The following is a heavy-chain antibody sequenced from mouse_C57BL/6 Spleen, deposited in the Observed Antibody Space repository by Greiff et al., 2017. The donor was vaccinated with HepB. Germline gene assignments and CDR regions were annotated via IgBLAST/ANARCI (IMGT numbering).Heavy chain of an antibody. Sequence: EVKLVESGGGLVKPGGSLKLSCAASGFTFSDYGMHWVRQAPEKGLEWVAYISSGSSTIYYADTVKGRFTISRDNAKNTLFLQMTSLRSEDTAMYYCATHYYGSSFAYWGQGTLVTVSA. CDR1: GFTFSDYG. J-gene: IGHJ3*01. CDR3: ATHYYGSSFAY. CDR2: ISSGSSTI. V-gene: IGHV5-17*01. D-gene: IGHD1-1*01.